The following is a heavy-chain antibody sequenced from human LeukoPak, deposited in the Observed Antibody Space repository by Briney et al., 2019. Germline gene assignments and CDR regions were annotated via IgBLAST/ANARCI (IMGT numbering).Heavy chain of an antibody. CDR3: AKAPGWGYNHLNYFDY. D-gene: IGHD5-24*01. J-gene: IGHJ4*02. CDR2: ISWNSGSI. CDR1: GFTFDDYA. V-gene: IGHV3-9*01. Sequence: PGGSLRLSCAASGFTFDDYAMHWVRQAPGKGLEWVSGISWNSGSIGYADSVKGRFTISRDNAKNSLYLQMNSLRAEDTALYYCAKAPGWGYNHLNYFDYWGQGTLVTVSS.